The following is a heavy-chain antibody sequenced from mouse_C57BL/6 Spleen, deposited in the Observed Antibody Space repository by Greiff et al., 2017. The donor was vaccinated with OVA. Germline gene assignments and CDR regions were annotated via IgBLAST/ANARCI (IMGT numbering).Heavy chain of an antibody. J-gene: IGHJ4*01. CDR2: ISSGSSTI. V-gene: IGHV5-17*01. CDR3: ARRSWVYAMDY. Sequence: EVKVEESGGGLVKPGGSLKLSCAASGFTFSDYGMHWVRQAPEKGLEWVAYISSGSSTIYYADTVKGRFTISRDNAKNTLFLQMTSLRSEDTAMYYCARRSWVYAMDYWGQGTSVTVSS. D-gene: IGHD4-1*01. CDR1: GFTFSDYG.